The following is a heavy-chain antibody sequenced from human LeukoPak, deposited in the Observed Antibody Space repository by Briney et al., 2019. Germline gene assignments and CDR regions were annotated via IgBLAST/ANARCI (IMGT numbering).Heavy chain of an antibody. CDR3: ARDGVVTMELDS. J-gene: IGHJ4*02. V-gene: IGHV4-61*02. CDR2: IYPSGNT. Sequence: SQTLSLTCTVSGESISNSRHYWSWIRQPAGKGLEWIGRIYPSGNTNYNPSLKSRRTISLDTSKNQFSLNLKSVTAADTAMYYCARDGVVTMELDSWGQGTLVTVSS. D-gene: IGHD3-3*01. CDR1: GESISNSRHY.